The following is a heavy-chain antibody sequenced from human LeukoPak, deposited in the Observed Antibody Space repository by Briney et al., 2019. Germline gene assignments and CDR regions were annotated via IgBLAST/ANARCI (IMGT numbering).Heavy chain of an antibody. Sequence: GGSLRLSCAASGFTFSSYAMSWVRQGPGKGLEWVSAISGSGGSTYYADSVKGRFTISRDNSKNTLYLQMNSLRAEDTAVYYCAKGLRSSSWYEFDYWGQGTLVTVSS. CDR1: GFTFSSYA. V-gene: IGHV3-23*01. CDR2: ISGSGGST. CDR3: AKGLRSSSWYEFDY. J-gene: IGHJ4*02. D-gene: IGHD6-13*01.